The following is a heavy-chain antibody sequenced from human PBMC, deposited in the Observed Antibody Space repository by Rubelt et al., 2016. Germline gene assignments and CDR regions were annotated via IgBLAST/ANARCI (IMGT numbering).Heavy chain of an antibody. Sequence: QVQLVQSGAEVKKPGASVKVSCKASGYTFTSYNVHWVRQAPGQGLQWMGIIYPSGGGTRYAQKLKGRSTMTRDKSTSTVFMEVSGLRSDDTAVYYCARSPRYDFEDNWFDPWGQGTLVTVSS. J-gene: IGHJ5*02. D-gene: IGHD3-3*01. CDR3: ARSPRYDFEDNWFDP. CDR2: IYPSGGGT. V-gene: IGHV1-46*04. CDR1: GYTFTSYN.